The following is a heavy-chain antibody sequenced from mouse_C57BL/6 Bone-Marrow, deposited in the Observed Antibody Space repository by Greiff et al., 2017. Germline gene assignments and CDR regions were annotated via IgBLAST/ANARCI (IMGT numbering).Heavy chain of an antibody. J-gene: IGHJ2*01. CDR3: ARGYYDYGGDYFDY. D-gene: IGHD2-4*01. CDR2: IYPRSGNT. V-gene: IGHV1-81*01. CDR1: GYTFTSYG. Sequence: QVQLQQSGAELARPGASVKLSCKASGYTFTSYGISWVKQRTGQGLEWIGEIYPRSGNTYYNEKFKGKATLTADKSSSTAYMELRSRTSEDSAVYFWARGYYDYGGDYFDYWGQGTTLTVSS.